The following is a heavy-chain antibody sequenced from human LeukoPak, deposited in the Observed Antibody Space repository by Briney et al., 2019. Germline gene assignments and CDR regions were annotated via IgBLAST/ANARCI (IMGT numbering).Heavy chain of an antibody. V-gene: IGHV4-4*02. CDR1: GGSISSSNW. CDR2: IYHSGST. D-gene: IGHD2-2*01. J-gene: IGHJ4*02. Sequence: TSETLSLTCAVSGGSISSSNWWSWVRPPPGKGLEWIGEIYHSGSTDYNPSLKSRVTISVDTSKNQFSLRLNSVTAADTAVYYCVRQGTITYAYFDSWGQGVPVTVSS. CDR3: VRQGTITYAYFDS.